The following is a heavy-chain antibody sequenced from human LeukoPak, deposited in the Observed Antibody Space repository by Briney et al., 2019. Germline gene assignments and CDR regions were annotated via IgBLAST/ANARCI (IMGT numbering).Heavy chain of an antibody. Sequence: GGSLRLSCAASGFTFSNYGMHWVRQAPDKGLEWVAFIRYDGSHKYYADSVEGRFTISRDNSRNTLYLQMNSLRAEDTAVYYCARGIVGAKLNWFDPWGQGTLVTVSS. J-gene: IGHJ5*02. CDR1: GFTFSNYG. CDR2: IRYDGSHK. D-gene: IGHD1-26*01. CDR3: ARGIVGAKLNWFDP. V-gene: IGHV3-30*02.